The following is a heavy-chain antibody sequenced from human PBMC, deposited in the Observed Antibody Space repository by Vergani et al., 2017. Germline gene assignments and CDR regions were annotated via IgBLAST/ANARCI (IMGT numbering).Heavy chain of an antibody. CDR3: AREGGGGPVVLRYFDWSPHFDY. Sequence: QVQLQESGPGLVKPSETLSLTCTVSGGPISSYYWSWIRQPPGKGLEWIGYIYYSGSTNYNPSLKSRVTISVDTSKNQFSLKLSSVTAADTAVYYCAREGGGGPVVLRYFDWSPHFDYWGQGTLVTVSS. J-gene: IGHJ4*02. V-gene: IGHV4-59*01. D-gene: IGHD3-9*01. CDR1: GGPISSYY. CDR2: IYYSGST.